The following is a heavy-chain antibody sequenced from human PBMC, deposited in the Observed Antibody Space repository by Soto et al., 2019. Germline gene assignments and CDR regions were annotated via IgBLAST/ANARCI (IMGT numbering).Heavy chain of an antibody. D-gene: IGHD3-22*01. CDR1: GGTFSSYA. J-gene: IGHJ4*02. Sequence: SVKVSCKASGGTFSSYAISWVRQAPGQGLEWMGGIIPIFGTANYAQKFQGRVTITADESTSIAYMELSSLRSEDTAVYYCARGAETYYYDSSGFNFDYWGQGTLVTVSS. CDR2: IIPIFGTA. CDR3: ARGAETYYYDSSGFNFDY. V-gene: IGHV1-69*13.